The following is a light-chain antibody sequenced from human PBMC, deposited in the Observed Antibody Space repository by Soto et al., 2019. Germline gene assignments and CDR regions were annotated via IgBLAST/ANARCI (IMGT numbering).Light chain of an antibody. J-gene: IGKJ5*01. Sequence: DIQMTQSPSSLSASVGDRVTITCRASQGISNYLAWYQQKPGKVPKLLIYTASTLQSGVPSRFSGSGSGTDFTLTIDRLQPDDFATYYCQQYHTSSITFGQGTRLEIK. CDR1: QGISNY. CDR2: TAS. V-gene: IGKV1-27*01. CDR3: QQYHTSSIT.